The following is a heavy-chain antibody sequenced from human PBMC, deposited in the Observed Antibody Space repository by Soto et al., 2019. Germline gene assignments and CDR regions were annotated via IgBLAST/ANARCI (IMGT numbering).Heavy chain of an antibody. CDR2: ISAYNGNT. D-gene: IGHD3-10*01. V-gene: IGHV1-18*01. Sequence: QVQLVQSGAEVKKPGASVKVSCKASGYTFTSYGISWVRQAPGQGLEWMGWISAYNGNTNYAQKLQGRVTMTTDTYTCTANMELRSRRPDDTAVYSCARPLPAPPSSTHPDYYGSGSYYGPDSHYYGMDVWGQGTTVTVSS. J-gene: IGHJ6*02. CDR1: GYTFTSYG. CDR3: ARPLPAPPSSTHPDYYGSGSYYGPDSHYYGMDV.